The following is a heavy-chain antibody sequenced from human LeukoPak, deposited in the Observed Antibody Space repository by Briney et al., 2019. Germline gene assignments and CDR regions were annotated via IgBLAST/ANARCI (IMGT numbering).Heavy chain of an antibody. CDR2: INPSGGVT. CDR3: ARRYCSGISCYPDY. D-gene: IGHD2-15*01. CDR1: GYTFTGYY. V-gene: IGHV1-2*02. J-gene: IGHJ4*02. Sequence: ASLRDSSKASGYTFTGYYIHWVRQAPGQGLEWMGWINPSGGVTKYAQKFQGRVTMTRDTSISTAYMELSRLTSDDTAVYFCARRYCSGISCYPDYWGQGTLVTVSS.